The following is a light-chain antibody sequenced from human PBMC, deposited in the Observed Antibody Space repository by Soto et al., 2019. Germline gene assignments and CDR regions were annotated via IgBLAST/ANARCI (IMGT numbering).Light chain of an antibody. J-gene: IGKJ1*01. CDR1: QSVDIS. Sequence: EIVLTHSPATLSVSPGERVTLSCRSSQSVDISLAWYQQKPGQAPRLLIYGASNRATGIPDRFSGSGSGTDFTLTISRLEPEDFAVYYCQQYGSSYPWTFGQGTKVDIK. CDR3: QQYGSSYPWT. CDR2: GAS. V-gene: IGKV3-20*01.